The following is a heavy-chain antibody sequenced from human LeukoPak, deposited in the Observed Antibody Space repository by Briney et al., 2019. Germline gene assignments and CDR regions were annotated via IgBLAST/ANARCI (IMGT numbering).Heavy chain of an antibody. V-gene: IGHV3-23*01. CDR3: AKDSIGYCSGDRCPLDGMDV. Sequence: GGSLRLSCAASGFPFSSFAMSWVRQAPGKGLEWVSAISGSGGSTYYTDSVKGRFTISRDNSKNTVYLQMNSLRTEDTAVYYCAKDSIGYCSGDRCPLDGMDVWGKETTVTVSS. J-gene: IGHJ6*04. CDR1: GFPFSSFA. D-gene: IGHD2-15*01. CDR2: ISGSGGST.